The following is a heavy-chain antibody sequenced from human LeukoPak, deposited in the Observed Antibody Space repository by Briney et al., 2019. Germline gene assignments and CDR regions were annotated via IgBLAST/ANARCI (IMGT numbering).Heavy chain of an antibody. D-gene: IGHD5-24*01. J-gene: IGHJ4*02. CDR3: AREMAGHEGDYYFDY. Sequence: SQTLSLTCTVSGGSISSGGYYWSWIRQHPGKGLEWFGYIYYSGSTYYNPSLKSRITMSIDTSKNQFSLKLSSVTAADTAVYYCAREMAGHEGDYYFDYWGQGTLVTVSS. V-gene: IGHV4-31*03. CDR2: IYYSGST. CDR1: GGSISSGGYY.